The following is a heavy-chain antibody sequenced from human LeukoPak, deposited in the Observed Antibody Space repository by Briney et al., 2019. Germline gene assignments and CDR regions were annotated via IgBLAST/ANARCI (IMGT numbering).Heavy chain of an antibody. CDR3: ARETPGAGHFDY. J-gene: IGHJ4*02. V-gene: IGHV4-59*01. CDR1: GGSINYYY. Sequence: SETLSPTCTVSGGSINYYYWMWIRQPPGKGLEWIGYIYYSGGTRYNPSLKSRVTMLVDTSKNQFSLKLTAVTAADTAVYYCARETPGAGHFDYWGQGSLVTVSS. D-gene: IGHD7-27*01. CDR2: IYYSGGT.